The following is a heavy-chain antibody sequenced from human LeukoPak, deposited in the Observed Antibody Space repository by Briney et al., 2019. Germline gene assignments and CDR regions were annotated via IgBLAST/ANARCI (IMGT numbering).Heavy chain of an antibody. CDR3: ARTRMNYYDNTGFDY. D-gene: IGHD3-22*01. J-gene: IGHJ4*02. Sequence: GASVKVSCKASGGTFSSYAISWVRQAPGQGLEWMGGIIPIFGTANYAQKFQGRVTITTDESTSTAYMELSSLRSEDTAVYYCARTRMNYYDNTGFDYWGQGTLVTVSS. CDR2: IIPIFGTA. CDR1: GGTFSSYA. V-gene: IGHV1-69*05.